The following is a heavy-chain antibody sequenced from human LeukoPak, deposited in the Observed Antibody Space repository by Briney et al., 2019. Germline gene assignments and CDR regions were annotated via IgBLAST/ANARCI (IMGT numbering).Heavy chain of an antibody. J-gene: IGHJ5*02. CDR2: INPSRGST. Sequence: ASVKFSCKASGYTFTSYYMHWVRQAPGQGLEWMGIINPSRGSTSYAQKFQGRVTMTRDTSTSTVYMELSSLRSEDTAVYYCARDPLPAYYGSGSKGGYFDPWGQGTLVTVSS. CDR3: ARDPLPAYYGSGSKGGYFDP. CDR1: GYTFTSYY. V-gene: IGHV1-46*01. D-gene: IGHD3-10*01.